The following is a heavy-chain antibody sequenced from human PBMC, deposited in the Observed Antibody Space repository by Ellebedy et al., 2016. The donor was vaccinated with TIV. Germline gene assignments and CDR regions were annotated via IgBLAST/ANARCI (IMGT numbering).Heavy chain of an antibody. CDR2: ISGYNGNT. J-gene: IGHJ4*02. CDR3: HDYGGNC. V-gene: IGHV1-69*10. D-gene: IGHD4-23*01. CDR1: GGTFSSYA. Sequence: SVKVSXXASGGTFSSYAISWVRQAPGQGLEWMGWISGYNGNTNYAQKFQGRVTITADKSTSTAYMELSSLRSEDTAVYYCHDYGGNCWGQGTLVTVSS.